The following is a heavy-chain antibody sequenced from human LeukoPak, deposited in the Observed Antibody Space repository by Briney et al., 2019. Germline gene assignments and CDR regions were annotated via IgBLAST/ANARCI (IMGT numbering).Heavy chain of an antibody. CDR2: FDPEDGET. Sequence: ASVKVSCKVSGYALTELSMHWVRQAPGKGLEWMGGFDPEDGETIYAQKFQGRVTMIEDTSTDTAYMELSSLRSEDTAVYYCATVGPYYYDSSGYYPFGYWGQGTLVTVSS. CDR3: ATVGPYYYDSSGYYPFGY. D-gene: IGHD3-22*01. J-gene: IGHJ4*02. V-gene: IGHV1-24*01. CDR1: GYALTELS.